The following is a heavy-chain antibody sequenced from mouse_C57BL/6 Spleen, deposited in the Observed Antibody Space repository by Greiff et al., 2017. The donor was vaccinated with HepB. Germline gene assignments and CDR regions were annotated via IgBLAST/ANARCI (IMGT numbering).Heavy chain of an antibody. D-gene: IGHD2-1*01. V-gene: IGHV1-81*01. J-gene: IGHJ4*01. CDR2: IFPRSGNT. CDR3: ARRRDMVTTAEAMDY. Sequence: QVQLQQSGAELARPGASVKLSCKASGYTFTSYGISWVKQRTGQGLEWIGEIFPRSGNTYYNEKFKGKATLTADKSSSTAYMELRSLTSEDSAVYFCARRRDMVTTAEAMDYWGQGTSVTVSS. CDR1: GYTFTSYG.